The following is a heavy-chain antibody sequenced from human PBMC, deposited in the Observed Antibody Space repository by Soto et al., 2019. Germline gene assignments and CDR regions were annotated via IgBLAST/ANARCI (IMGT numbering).Heavy chain of an antibody. CDR1: GGSFSGYY. V-gene: IGHV4-34*01. CDR2: INHSGST. J-gene: IGHJ6*03. D-gene: IGHD4-17*01. CDR3: ARRDSGVYGDPSHATYYYYYYMDV. Sequence: SETLSLTCAVYGGSFSGYYWSWIRQPPGKGLEWIGEINHSGSTNYNPSLKSRVTISVDTSKNQFSLKLSSVTAADTAVYYCARRDSGVYGDPSHATYYYYYYMDVWGKGTTVTVSS.